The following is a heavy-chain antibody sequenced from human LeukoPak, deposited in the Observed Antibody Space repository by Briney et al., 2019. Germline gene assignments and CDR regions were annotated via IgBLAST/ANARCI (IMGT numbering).Heavy chain of an antibody. J-gene: IGHJ4*02. Sequence: SETLSLTCTVSGGSISSGSYYWSWIRQPAGKGLEWIGRIYTSGSTNYNPSLKSRVTISVDTYKNQFSLKLSSVTAADTAVYYCAREEQWLVRSFDHWGQGTLVTVSS. D-gene: IGHD6-19*01. CDR1: GGSISSGSYY. CDR3: AREEQWLVRSFDH. CDR2: IYTSGST. V-gene: IGHV4-61*02.